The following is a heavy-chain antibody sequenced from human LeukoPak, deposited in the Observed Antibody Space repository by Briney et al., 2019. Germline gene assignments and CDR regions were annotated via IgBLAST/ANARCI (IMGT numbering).Heavy chain of an antibody. CDR2: ISGSGGST. D-gene: IGHD3-10*01. V-gene: IGHV3-23*01. Sequence: GGSLRLSCAASGFTFSSYAMSWVRQAPGRGLEWVSVISGSGGSTYSADSVKGRFTISRDNSKNTLYLQMNSLRVEDTAVYYCAKGGLLAHFDYWGQGALVTVSS. J-gene: IGHJ4*02. CDR1: GFTFSSYA. CDR3: AKGGLLAHFDY.